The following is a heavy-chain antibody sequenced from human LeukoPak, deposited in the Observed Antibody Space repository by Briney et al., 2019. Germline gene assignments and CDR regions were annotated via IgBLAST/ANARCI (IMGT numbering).Heavy chain of an antibody. Sequence: GSLRLSFAASGFIFSSNYMTWVRPAPGKGLEWVSLIYGDNATYYADSVKGRFTISRDSSKNTLFVQMTSLRVEDTAVYYCARINRGNYFLDYWGQGTLVTVSS. CDR3: ARINRGNYFLDY. V-gene: IGHV3-53*01. CDR1: GFIFSSNY. J-gene: IGHJ4*02. D-gene: IGHD1-26*01. CDR2: IYGDNAT.